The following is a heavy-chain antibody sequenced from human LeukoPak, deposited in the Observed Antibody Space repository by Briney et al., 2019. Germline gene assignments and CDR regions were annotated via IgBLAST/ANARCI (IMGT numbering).Heavy chain of an antibody. V-gene: IGHV4-4*07. CDR1: GGSISSYF. CDR3: ARGRTSYGFDP. D-gene: IGHD1-14*01. J-gene: IGHJ5*02. CDR2: IYASGTT. Sequence: SETLSLTCTVSGGSISSYFWSWIRQPAGKGLEWIGRIYASGTTSYNPSLKSRVAMSMDTSKNQFSLNLSSVTAADTAVYYCARGRTSYGFDPWGQGTLVTVSS.